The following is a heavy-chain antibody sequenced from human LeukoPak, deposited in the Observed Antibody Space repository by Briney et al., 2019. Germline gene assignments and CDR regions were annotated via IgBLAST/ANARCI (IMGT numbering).Heavy chain of an antibody. CDR1: GYTFTGYY. CDR2: INPNSGGT. Sequence: GASVKVSCKASGYTFTGYYMHRVRQAPGQGLEWMGWINPNSGGTNYAQKFQGRVTMTRDTSISTAYMELSRLRSDDTAVYYCATAYYYYYGMDVWGQGTTVTVSS. CDR3: ATAYYYYYGMDV. J-gene: IGHJ6*02. V-gene: IGHV1-2*02.